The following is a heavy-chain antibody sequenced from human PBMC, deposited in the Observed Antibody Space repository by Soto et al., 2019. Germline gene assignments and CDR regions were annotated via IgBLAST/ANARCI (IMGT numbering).Heavy chain of an antibody. CDR1: GYTFTSYA. CDR2: INAGNGNT. V-gene: IGHV1-3*01. D-gene: IGHD6-13*01. J-gene: IGHJ3*02. CDR3: AREPSSWDAFDI. Sequence: GASVKASCKASGYTFTSYAMHWVRQAPGQRLEWMGWINAGNGNTKYSQKFQGRVTITRDTSASTAYMELSSLRSEDTAVYYCAREPSSWDAFDIWGQGTMVTVSS.